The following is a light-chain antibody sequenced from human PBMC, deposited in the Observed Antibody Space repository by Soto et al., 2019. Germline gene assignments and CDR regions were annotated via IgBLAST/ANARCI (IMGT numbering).Light chain of an antibody. J-gene: IGKJ1*01. Sequence: EIVLKQSPGTLSLSPGERATLSCRASQSVTSTYLAWYQQKPGQAPRLLIYGASSRATGVPDRFSGSGSGTDFTLTISRLEPEDFAVYFCHHYASTFGQGTKVDIK. CDR1: QSVTSTY. CDR3: HHYAST. CDR2: GAS. V-gene: IGKV3-20*01.